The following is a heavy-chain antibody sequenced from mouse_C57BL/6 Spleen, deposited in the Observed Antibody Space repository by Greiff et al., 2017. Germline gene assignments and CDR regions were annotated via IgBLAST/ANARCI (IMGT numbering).Heavy chain of an antibody. CDR1: GYTFTSYW. V-gene: IGHV1-69*01. CDR3: ARRGTTVVLDYFDD. CDR2: IDPSDSYT. Sequence: QVQLQQPGAELVMPGASVKLSCKASGYTFTSYWMHWVKQRPGQGLEWIGEIDPSDSYTNYNQKFKGKSTLTVDKSSSTAYMQLSSLTSEDSAVYYCARRGTTVVLDYFDDWGQGTTLTVSS. D-gene: IGHD1-1*01. J-gene: IGHJ2*01.